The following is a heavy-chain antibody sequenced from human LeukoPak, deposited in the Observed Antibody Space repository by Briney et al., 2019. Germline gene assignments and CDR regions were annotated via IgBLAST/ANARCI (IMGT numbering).Heavy chain of an antibody. V-gene: IGHV1-46*01. Sequence: ASVKVSCKASGYTFTSNYIHWVRQAPGQGLEWMGMIYPRDDSTSYAQKFQGRVTVTRDTSTSTVHMELSGLRSEDTAVYYCARDQEGFDYWGQGTLVTASS. J-gene: IGHJ4*02. CDR2: IYPRDDST. CDR1: GYTFTSNY. CDR3: ARDQEGFDY.